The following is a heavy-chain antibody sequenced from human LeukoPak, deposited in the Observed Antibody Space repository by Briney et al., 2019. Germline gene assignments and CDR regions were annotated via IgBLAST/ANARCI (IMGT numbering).Heavy chain of an antibody. CDR2: INPSGGST. J-gene: IGHJ3*02. D-gene: IGHD3-3*01. Sequence: ASVKVSCKASGYTFTSYYMHWVRQAPGQGLEWMGIINPSGGSTSYAQKFQGRVTMTRDTSTSTVYMELSSLRSEDTAVYYCAREGGLPVIRFLERVGAFDIWGQGTMVTVSS. CDR3: AREGGLPVIRFLERVGAFDI. CDR1: GYTFTSYY. V-gene: IGHV1-46*01.